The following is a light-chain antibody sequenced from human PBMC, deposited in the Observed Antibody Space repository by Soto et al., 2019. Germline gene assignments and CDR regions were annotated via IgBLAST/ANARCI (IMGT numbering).Light chain of an antibody. CDR3: QSYDSSLIVSKV. Sequence: QSVLTQPPSVSGAPGQRVTISCSGSSSNLGEGYDVQWYRQFPGTAPKLLIYANSVRPSGVPDRFSGSKSGTSASLAITGLQAEDEADYYCQSYDSSLIVSKVFGNGTKVTVL. V-gene: IGLV1-40*01. CDR2: ANS. CDR1: SSNLGEGYD. J-gene: IGLJ1*01.